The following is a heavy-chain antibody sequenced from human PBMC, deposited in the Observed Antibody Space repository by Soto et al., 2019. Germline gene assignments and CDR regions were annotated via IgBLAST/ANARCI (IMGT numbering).Heavy chain of an antibody. D-gene: IGHD6-13*01. J-gene: IGHJ6*02. CDR3: AASPGILAYYGMDV. CDR2: IYYSGST. Sequence: QLQLQESGPGLVKPSETLSLTCTVSGGSISSSDYYWGWIRQPPGKGLEWIGSIYYSGSTYYNPSLKSRVAISVDTSKNQFSLKLSSVTAADTAVYYCAASPGILAYYGMDVWGQGTTVTVSS. CDR1: GGSISSSDYY. V-gene: IGHV4-39*01.